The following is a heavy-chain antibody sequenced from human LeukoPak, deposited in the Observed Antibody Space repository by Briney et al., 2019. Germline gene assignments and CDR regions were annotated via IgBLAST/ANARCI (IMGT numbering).Heavy chain of an antibody. CDR1: GFIFSFYC. CDR3: VRDFRSADY. J-gene: IGHJ4*02. CDR2: ICPDGAGI. V-gene: IGHV3-74*01. Sequence: GGSLRLSCAASGFIFSFYCMHWVRQAPGKGPMWVSRICPDGAGISYADSVKARFTTSRDNAKNTVYLQMNSLREEDTAVYYCVRDFRSADYWGQGTLVTVSS.